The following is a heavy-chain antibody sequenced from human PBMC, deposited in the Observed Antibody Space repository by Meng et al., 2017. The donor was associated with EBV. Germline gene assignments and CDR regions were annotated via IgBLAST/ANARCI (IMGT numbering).Heavy chain of an antibody. V-gene: IGHV2-5*02. D-gene: IGHD6-13*01. CDR3: AHRRDEYSSSWYGWFDP. Sequence: HITLKEFCPTLVKPTQTLTLTCTFSGFSLSTSGVGVGWIRQPPGKALEWLALIYWDDDKRYSPSLKSRLTITKDTSKNQVVLTMTNMDPVDTATYYCAHRRDEYSSSWYGWFDPWGQGTLVTVSS. CDR1: GFSLSTSGVG. CDR2: IYWDDDK. J-gene: IGHJ5*02.